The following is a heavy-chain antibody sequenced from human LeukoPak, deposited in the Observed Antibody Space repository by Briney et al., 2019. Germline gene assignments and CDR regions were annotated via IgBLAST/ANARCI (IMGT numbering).Heavy chain of an antibody. CDR3: ARDPASGGFDS. J-gene: IGHJ4*02. CDR1: GFTFNTHA. V-gene: IGHV3-48*02. D-gene: IGHD2-15*01. CDR2: ISGSGSTI. Sequence: GGSLRLSCAASGFTFNTHAMNWVRQAPGKGLEWVSHISGSGSTIYYADSVKGRFTISRDDDKNLLFLQMNSLRDEDTAVYYCARDPASGGFDSWGQGILVTVSS.